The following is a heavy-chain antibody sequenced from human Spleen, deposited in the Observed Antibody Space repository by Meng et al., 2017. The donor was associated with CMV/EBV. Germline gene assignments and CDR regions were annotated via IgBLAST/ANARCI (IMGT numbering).Heavy chain of an antibody. D-gene: IGHD3-3*01. CDR3: ARGEYSDFRSGYELYYYGMDV. V-gene: IGHV4-61*01. J-gene: IGHJ6*02. Sequence: SETLSLTCTVSGSSVSSGSYFWSWIRQPPGKGLEWIGDIYYAGSTNYSPSLKSRVTISVDTSKNQFSLRLSSVTAADTAVYYCARGEYSDFRSGYELYYYGMDVWGQGTTVTVSS. CDR2: IYYAGST. CDR1: GSSVSSGSYF.